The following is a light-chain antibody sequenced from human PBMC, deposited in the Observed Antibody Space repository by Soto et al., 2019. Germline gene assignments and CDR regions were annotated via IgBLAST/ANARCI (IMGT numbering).Light chain of an antibody. CDR2: DAS. CDR1: QDINNY. Sequence: DIQMTQSPSSLSAYVGDRVTISCQASQDINNYLTWYQQKPGKAPKLLIYDASKLETGVPSRFSGSGSGTDFTFTISSLQPEDIATYYCQQYVDLPPTFGGGTKVEIK. J-gene: IGKJ4*01. V-gene: IGKV1-33*01. CDR3: QQYVDLPPT.